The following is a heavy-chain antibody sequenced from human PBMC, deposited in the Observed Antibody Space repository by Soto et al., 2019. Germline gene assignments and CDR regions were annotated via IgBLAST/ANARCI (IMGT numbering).Heavy chain of an antibody. CDR3: ARYWISGSWSKFDY. J-gene: IGHJ4*02. V-gene: IGHV4-31*03. CDR1: GLTISSASYY. Sequence: QVLLQESGPGLMKPSQTLSLTCTVSGLTISSASYYWSWIRQHPGKGLEWVGNIYYNGSTYYSPSLKSRVTLWVDTSKNQFSLRLASVTAADTAVYYCARYWISGSWSKFDYWGQGTLVTVSS. D-gene: IGHD6-13*01. CDR2: IYYNGST.